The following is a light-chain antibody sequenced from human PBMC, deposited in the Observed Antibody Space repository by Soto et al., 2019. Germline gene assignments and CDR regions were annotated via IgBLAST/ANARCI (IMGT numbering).Light chain of an antibody. CDR2: EVS. V-gene: IGLV2-14*01. CDR3: SSNTSSSSPFV. Sequence: QSALTQPASVSGSPGQSITISCTGSTSDVGAYNYVSWYKHHPGQAPQLMIYEVSNRPSGVSNRFSGSKSGSTASLTISGLQADDEGDYYCSSNTSSSSPFVFGTGTKLTVL. CDR1: TSDVGAYNY. J-gene: IGLJ1*01.